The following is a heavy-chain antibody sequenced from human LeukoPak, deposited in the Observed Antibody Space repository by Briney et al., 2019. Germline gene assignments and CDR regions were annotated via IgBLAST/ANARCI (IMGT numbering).Heavy chain of an antibody. V-gene: IGHV4-31*03. CDR1: GDSISSGGYH. Sequence: PSQTLSLTCTVSGDSISSGGYHWNRIRQRPGKGLEWIGYIYDSGSTYYSPSLKSRLTISVDTSKNQFSLRLNSVTAADTAVYYCASDSLRPLWGQGTLVTVSS. CDR3: ASDSLRPL. J-gene: IGHJ4*02. CDR2: IYDSGST.